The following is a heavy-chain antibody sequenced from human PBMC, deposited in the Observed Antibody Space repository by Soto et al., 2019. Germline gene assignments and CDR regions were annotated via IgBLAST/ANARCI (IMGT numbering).Heavy chain of an antibody. V-gene: IGHV3-7*01. CDR1: GFTFNRFW. J-gene: IGHJ5*02. D-gene: IGHD2-8*01. CDR3: AKDGCPDGICYVRDHWFDP. CDR2: IK. Sequence: GGSLRLSCAASGFTFNRFWMNWVRQAQGKGLEWVATIKGDSARGRFTITRDNPKSTVFLQMNSLREEDTAVYYCAKDGCPDGICYVRDHWFDPWGQGAQVTVSS.